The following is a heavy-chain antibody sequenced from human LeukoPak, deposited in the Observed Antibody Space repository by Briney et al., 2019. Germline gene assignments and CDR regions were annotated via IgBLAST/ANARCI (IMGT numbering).Heavy chain of an antibody. CDR2: ISSSSSYI. CDR3: AREKAADY. CDR1: GFTFSTCA. J-gene: IGHJ4*02. Sequence: PGGSLRLSCAASGFTFSTCAMSWVRQAPGKGLEWVSSISSSSSYIYYADSVKGRFTISRDNAKNSLYLQMNSLRAEDTAVYYCAREKAADYWGQGTLVTVSS. V-gene: IGHV3-21*01.